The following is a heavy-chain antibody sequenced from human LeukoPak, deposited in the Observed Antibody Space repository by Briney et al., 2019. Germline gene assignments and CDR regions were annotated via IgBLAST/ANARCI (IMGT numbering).Heavy chain of an antibody. CDR3: ARLYYYDTSGYPHNWFDP. J-gene: IGHJ5*02. D-gene: IGHD3-22*01. CDR1: GYTFTSYW. V-gene: IGHV5-51*01. CDR2: IYSGDSDT. Sequence: GESLKISCKGSGYTFTSYWIAWVRQMPGKGLEWMGIIYSGDSDTRYSPSFQGQVTISADKSITTAYLQWSSLRASDTAMYYCARLYYYDTSGYPHNWFDPWGQGTLVTVSS.